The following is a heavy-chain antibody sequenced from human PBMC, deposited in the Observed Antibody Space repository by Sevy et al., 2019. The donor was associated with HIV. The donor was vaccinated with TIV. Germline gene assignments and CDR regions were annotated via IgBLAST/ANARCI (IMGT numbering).Heavy chain of an antibody. J-gene: IGHJ4*02. D-gene: IGHD6-13*01. Sequence: SETLSLTCTVSVGSISSYYWSWIRQSPGKGLEWIGHIYYSGSTNYNPSLKSRVTISVDTSKNQSSLKLSSVTAADTAMYYCARGHRATAGRALDYWGQGTLVTVSS. CDR3: ARGHRATAGRALDY. CDR2: IYYSGST. CDR1: VGSISSYY. V-gene: IGHV4-59*13.